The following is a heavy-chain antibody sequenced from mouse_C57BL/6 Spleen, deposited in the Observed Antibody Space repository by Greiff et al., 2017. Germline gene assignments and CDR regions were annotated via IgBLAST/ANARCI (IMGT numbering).Heavy chain of an antibody. CDR1: GYAFSSYW. CDR2: IYPGDGDT. J-gene: IGHJ3*01. V-gene: IGHV1-80*01. CDR3: ARSLTGTGFAY. D-gene: IGHD4-1*01. Sequence: VQLQQSGAELVKPGASVKISCTASGYAFSSYWMNWVKQRPGKGLEWIGQIYPGDGDTNYNGKFKGKATLTADKSSSTAYMQLSSLTSEDSAVYFCARSLTGTGFAYWGQGTLVTVSA.